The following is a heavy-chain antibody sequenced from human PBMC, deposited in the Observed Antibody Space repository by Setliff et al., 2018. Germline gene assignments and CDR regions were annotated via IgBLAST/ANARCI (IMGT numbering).Heavy chain of an antibody. CDR3: RFWSSYYRNDY. CDR1: GGSFSDYY. Sequence: SETLSLTCTVYGGSFSDYYWGWIRQSPGKRPEWIAEINQSGNTNYNPSLNSRVSVSVDTPTNQFSLKVFSVTAADTAVYYCRFWSSYYRNDYWAQGTLVTVSS. V-gene: IGHV4-34*01. CDR2: INQSGNT. D-gene: IGHD3-3*01. J-gene: IGHJ4*02.